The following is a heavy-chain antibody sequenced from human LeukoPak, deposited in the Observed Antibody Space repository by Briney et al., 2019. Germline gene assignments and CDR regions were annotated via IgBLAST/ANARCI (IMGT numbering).Heavy chain of an antibody. D-gene: IGHD2-15*01. CDR2: IYHSGLT. J-gene: IGHJ4*02. Sequence: SETLSLTCAVSGGSISTTNYYWGWIRQPPGKELEWIGSIYHSGLTYYNPSLKSRVTISVDTSKNQFSLKLSSVTAADTAVYYCARGFGFDGYCSGGSCYPYYFDYWGQGTLVTVSS. V-gene: IGHV4-39*07. CDR1: GGSISTTNYY. CDR3: ARGFGFDGYCSGGSCYPYYFDY.